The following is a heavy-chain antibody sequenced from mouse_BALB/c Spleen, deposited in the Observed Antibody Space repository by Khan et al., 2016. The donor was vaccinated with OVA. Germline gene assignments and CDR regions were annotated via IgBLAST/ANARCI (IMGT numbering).Heavy chain of an antibody. V-gene: IGHV2-9*02. CDR1: GFSLTRHG. CDR2: IWAGGST. Sequence: QVQLKESGPGLVAPSQSLSITCTVSGFSLTRHGIHWVRQPPGKGLEWLGIIWAGGSTNYNSALMSRLSITKDSSKSQVFLKMNSLQTDETAIYYCARNREPDYFDYWGQGTTLTVSS. CDR3: ARNREPDYFDY. J-gene: IGHJ2*01.